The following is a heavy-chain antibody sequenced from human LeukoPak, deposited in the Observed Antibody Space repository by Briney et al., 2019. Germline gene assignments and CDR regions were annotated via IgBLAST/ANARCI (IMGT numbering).Heavy chain of an antibody. CDR3: ARDGGRDSSGYYTDY. J-gene: IGHJ4*02. CDR2: IYYSGST. D-gene: IGHD3-22*01. V-gene: IGHV4-39*07. CDR1: GGSISSSSYY. Sequence: PSETLSLTCTVSGGSISSSSYYWGWIRQPPGKGLEWIGSIYYSGSTNYNPSLKSRVTISVDTSKNQFSLKLSSVTAADTAVYYCARDGGRDSSGYYTDYWGQGTLVTVSS.